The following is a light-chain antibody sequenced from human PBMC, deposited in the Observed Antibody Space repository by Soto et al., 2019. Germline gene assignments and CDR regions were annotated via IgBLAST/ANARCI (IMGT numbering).Light chain of an antibody. J-gene: IGLJ1*01. Sequence: QSVLTPPASVSGSPGQSITISCTGTSSDVGSYNLVSWYQQHPGKAPKLMIYEGSKRPSGVSNRFSGSKSGNTASLTISGLQAEDEADYYCCSYAGSSTSFGTGTKLTVL. V-gene: IGLV2-23*01. CDR2: EGS. CDR3: CSYAGSSTS. CDR1: SSDVGSYNL.